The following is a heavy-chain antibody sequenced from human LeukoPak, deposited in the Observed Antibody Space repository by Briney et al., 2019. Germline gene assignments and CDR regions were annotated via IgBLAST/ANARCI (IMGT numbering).Heavy chain of an antibody. CDR1: GFTFSSYS. CDR3: ERATGTIFGVVITEDY. D-gene: IGHD3-3*01. J-gene: IGHJ4*02. V-gene: IGHV3-21*01. Sequence: PGGSLRLSCAASGFTFSSYSMNWVRQAPGKGLEWVSSISSSSSYIYYADSVKGGFTISRDNAKNSLYLQMNSLRAEDTAVYYCERATGTIFGVVITEDYWGQGTLVTVSS. CDR2: ISSSSSYI.